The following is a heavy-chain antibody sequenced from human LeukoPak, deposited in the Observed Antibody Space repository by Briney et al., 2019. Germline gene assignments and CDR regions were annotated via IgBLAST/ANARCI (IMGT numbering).Heavy chain of an antibody. CDR3: ARDSSGWGLAV. V-gene: IGHV3-13*04. J-gene: IGHJ6*02. CDR1: GFTFSAYD. Sequence: PGGSLRLSCAAAGFTFSAYDMHWIRQVTDKGLEWVSYIGRAGDTYYAGSVKGRFTISREDATNSLFLPMNSLGVGDTAVYYCARDSSGWGLAVWGQGTTVIVSS. D-gene: IGHD6-19*01. CDR2: IGRAGDT.